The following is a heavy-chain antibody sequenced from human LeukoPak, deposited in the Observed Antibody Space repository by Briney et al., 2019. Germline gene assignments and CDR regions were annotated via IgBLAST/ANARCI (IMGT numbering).Heavy chain of an antibody. CDR1: AFTFRPYA. CDR3: AKGAASRGYTYVAN. V-gene: IGHV3-23*01. CDR2: VSGSGGST. D-gene: IGHD5-18*01. Sequence: PGGSLRLSCAAPAFTFRPYAMIWVRQAPGKGLEWVSTVSGSGGSTYYADSVKGRFTIPRDNSNNTLYLEMNSLRAEDTAVYYCAKGAASRGYTYVANWGQGTLVTVSS. J-gene: IGHJ4*02.